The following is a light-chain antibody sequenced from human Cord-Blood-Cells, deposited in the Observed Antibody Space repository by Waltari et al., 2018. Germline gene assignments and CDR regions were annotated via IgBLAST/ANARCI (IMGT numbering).Light chain of an antibody. Sequence: QSVLTQPPSASGTPGQRVTISCSGSSSNIGSNYVYWYQQLPGTAPKLLIYGNNQRPSGVPDQFSGSKSGTSASLAISGLRSEDEADYYCAAWDDSLSGWVFGGGTKLTVL. V-gene: IGLV1-47*01. CDR1: SSNIGSNY. J-gene: IGLJ3*02. CDR2: GNN. CDR3: AAWDDSLSGWV.